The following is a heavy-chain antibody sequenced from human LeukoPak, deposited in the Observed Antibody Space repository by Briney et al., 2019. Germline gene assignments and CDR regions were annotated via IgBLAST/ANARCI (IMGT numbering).Heavy chain of an antibody. CDR3: ARTTTVTGKMDV. CDR1: GDSISGYY. D-gene: IGHD4-17*01. V-gene: IGHV4-59*01. J-gene: IGHJ6*04. Sequence: SETLSLTCTVSGDSISGYYWNWIRQPPGKGLEWIGFTYNSGTTNYNPSLKSRVTISVDTSKTQFSLKLSSVTAADTAVYYCARTTTVTGKMDVWGKGTTVTVSS. CDR2: TYNSGTT.